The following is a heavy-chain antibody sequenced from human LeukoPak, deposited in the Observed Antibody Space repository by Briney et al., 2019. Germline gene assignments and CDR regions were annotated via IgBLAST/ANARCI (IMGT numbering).Heavy chain of an antibody. Sequence: PGGSLRLSCAASGITLSSYGMHWVRQAPGKGLEWVAFMRYDGSNRYYTDSVKARFTIYRDSSKNTLYLQMNSLRAEDTAVYYCARGPVYTAMVPLDYWGQGTLVTVSS. CDR1: GITLSSYG. CDR3: ARGPVYTAMVPLDY. V-gene: IGHV3-30*02. CDR2: MRYDGSNR. D-gene: IGHD5-18*01. J-gene: IGHJ4*02.